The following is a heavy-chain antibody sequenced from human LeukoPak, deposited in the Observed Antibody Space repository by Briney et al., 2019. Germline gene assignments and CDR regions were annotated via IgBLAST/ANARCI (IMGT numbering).Heavy chain of an antibody. V-gene: IGHV4-30-4*01. CDR3: ARVTGDSSGYYSYYFDY. Sequence: PSETLSLTCTVSGGSISSGDYFWSWIRQPPGKGLECIGYIYYSGSAYYSPSLRSRVTISVDTSKNQFSLKLSSVTAADTAVYYCARVTGDSSGYYSYYFDYWSQGTLVTVSS. CDR1: GGSISSGDYF. J-gene: IGHJ4*02. CDR2: IYYSGSA. D-gene: IGHD3-22*01.